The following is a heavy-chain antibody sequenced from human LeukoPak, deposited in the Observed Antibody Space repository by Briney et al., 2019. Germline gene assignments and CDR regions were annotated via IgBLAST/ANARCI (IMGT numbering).Heavy chain of an antibody. Sequence: GGSLRLSCAASGFTFRSYGMHWVRQAPGKGLEWVAVIWYDGSNKYYADSVKGRFTISRDNSKNTLYLQMNSLRAEDTAVYYCVKDPFYGGNPLYYFDYWGQGTLVTVSS. CDR1: GFTFRSYG. CDR2: IWYDGSNK. J-gene: IGHJ4*02. D-gene: IGHD4-23*01. V-gene: IGHV3-30*02. CDR3: VKDPFYGGNPLYYFDY.